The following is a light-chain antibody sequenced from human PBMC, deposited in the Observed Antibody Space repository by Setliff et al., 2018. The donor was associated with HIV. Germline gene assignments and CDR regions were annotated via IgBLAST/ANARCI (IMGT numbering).Light chain of an antibody. CDR1: SSDVGGYNY. V-gene: IGLV2-14*01. J-gene: IGLJ1*01. Sequence: QSVLTQPASVSGSPGQSITISCTGTSSDVGGYNYVSWYQQHPSKAPKLIIYDVSKRPSGVSNRFSGSKYGNTASLTISGLQAEDDADYYFSSYTSSSFVFGTGTKVTVL. CDR3: SSYTSSSFV. CDR2: DVS.